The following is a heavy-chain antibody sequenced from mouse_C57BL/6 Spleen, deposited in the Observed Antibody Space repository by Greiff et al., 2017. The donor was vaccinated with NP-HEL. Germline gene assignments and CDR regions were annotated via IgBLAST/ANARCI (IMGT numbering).Heavy chain of an antibody. V-gene: IGHV1-54*01. CDR1: GYAFTNYL. D-gene: IGHD2-5*01. CDR2: INPGSGGT. J-gene: IGHJ3*01. CDR3: ARGGSNSFAY. Sequence: QVQLKQSGAELVRPGTSVKVSCKASGYAFTNYLIEWVKQRPGQGLEWIGVINPGSGGTNYNEKFKGKATLTADKSSSTAYMQLSSLTSEDSAVYFCARGGSNSFAYWSQGTLVTVSA.